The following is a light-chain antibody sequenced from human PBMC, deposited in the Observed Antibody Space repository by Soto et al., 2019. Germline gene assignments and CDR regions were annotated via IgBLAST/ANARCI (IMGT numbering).Light chain of an antibody. Sequence: QSVLTQPASVSGSPGQSITISCTGTGSDVGGYNYVSWYQQHPGKAPKVMIYGVSNRPSGVSNRFSGSKSGNTASLTISGLQAEDEADYYCSSYTSASTPLVFGGGTKLTVL. CDR2: GVS. V-gene: IGLV2-14*01. CDR3: SSYTSASTPLV. J-gene: IGLJ2*01. CDR1: GSDVGGYNY.